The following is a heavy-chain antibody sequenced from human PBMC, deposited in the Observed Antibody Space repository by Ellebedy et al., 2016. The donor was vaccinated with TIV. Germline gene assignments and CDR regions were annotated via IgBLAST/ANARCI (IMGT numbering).Heavy chain of an antibody. J-gene: IGHJ4*02. CDR1: GFTFSSYS. V-gene: IGHV3-21*04. Sequence: GESLKISCAASGFTFSSYSMNWVRQAPGKGLEWVSSISSSSSYIYYADSVKGRFTISRDNAKNSLYLQMNSLRAEDTAVYYCARALGSGWYMRAGYYFDYWGQGTLVTVSS. CDR2: ISSSSSYI. CDR3: ARALGSGWYMRAGYYFDY. D-gene: IGHD6-19*01.